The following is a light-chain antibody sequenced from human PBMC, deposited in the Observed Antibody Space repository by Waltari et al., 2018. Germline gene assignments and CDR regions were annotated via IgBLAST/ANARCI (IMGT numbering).Light chain of an antibody. CDR1: SSDVGRYNC. Sequence: QSALTQPPSASGSPGQSVTISCTGTSSDVGRYNCVSWFQQHPGKAPKLMIYEVSKRPSGVPARFSGSKSGNTASLTVSGLQAEDEADYYCSSYAASNNFVFGTGTKVTVL. J-gene: IGLJ1*01. V-gene: IGLV2-8*01. CDR2: EVS. CDR3: SSYAASNNFV.